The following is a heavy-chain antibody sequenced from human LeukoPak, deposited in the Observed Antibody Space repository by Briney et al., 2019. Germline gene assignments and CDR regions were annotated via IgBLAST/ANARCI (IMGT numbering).Heavy chain of an antibody. V-gene: IGHV4-59*08. CDR2: IYYSGST. CDR3: ARRSAYDFWSGYYSAYYYGMDV. D-gene: IGHD3-3*01. J-gene: IGHJ6*02. CDR1: GGSISSYY. Sequence: SETLSLPCTVSGGSISSYYWSWIRHPPGKGLEWIGYIYYSGSTNYNHSLKSRVTISVDTSKNQFSLKLSSVTAADTAVYYCARRSAYDFWSGYYSAYYYGMDVWGQGTTVTVSS.